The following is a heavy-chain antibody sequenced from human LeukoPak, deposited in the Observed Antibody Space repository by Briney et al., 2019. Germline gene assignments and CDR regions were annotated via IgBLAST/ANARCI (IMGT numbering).Heavy chain of an antibody. CDR1: GGSISSYY. V-gene: IGHV4-59*08. J-gene: IGHJ6*02. Sequence: SETLSLTCTVSGGSISSYYWSWIRQPPGKGLEWIGYIYYSGSTNYNPSLKSRATISVDTSKNQFSLKLSSVTAADTAVYYCARWARGYSYGRYGMDVWGQGTTVTVSS. CDR2: IYYSGST. D-gene: IGHD5-18*01. CDR3: ARWARGYSYGRYGMDV.